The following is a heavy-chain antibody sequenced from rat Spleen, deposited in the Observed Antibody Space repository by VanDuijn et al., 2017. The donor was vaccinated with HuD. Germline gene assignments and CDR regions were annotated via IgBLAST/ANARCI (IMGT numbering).Heavy chain of an antibody. V-gene: IGHV5-31*01. CDR2: ITNTGGST. D-gene: IGHD1-4*01. CDR3: ASGIFDF. J-gene: IGHJ2*01. CDR1: GFTFNNYW. Sequence: EVQLVESGGGLVQPGRSLKLSCVASGFTFNNYWMTWIRQAPGKGLEWVASITNTGGSTYYPDSVKGRFTISRDNAKSTLYLQMNSLQTEDTAMYFCASGIFDFWGQGVMVTVSS.